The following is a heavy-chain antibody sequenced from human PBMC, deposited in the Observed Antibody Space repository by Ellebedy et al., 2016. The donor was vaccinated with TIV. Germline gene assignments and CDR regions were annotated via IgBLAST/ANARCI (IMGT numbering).Heavy chain of an antibody. Sequence: ASMKVSCXASGYTFTSYDINWVRQATGQGLEWMGWMNPNSGNTGYAQKFQGRVTMTRNTSISTAYMELSSLRSEDTAVYYCARRSNDYGDYAFDIWGQGTMVTVSS. D-gene: IGHD4-17*01. CDR1: GYTFTSYD. J-gene: IGHJ3*02. CDR3: ARRSNDYGDYAFDI. V-gene: IGHV1-8*01. CDR2: MNPNSGNT.